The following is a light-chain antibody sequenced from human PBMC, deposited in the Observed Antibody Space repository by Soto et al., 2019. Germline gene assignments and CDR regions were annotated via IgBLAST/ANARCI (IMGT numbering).Light chain of an antibody. Sequence: DIQMTQSPSTLSGSVGDRGTITCRASQTIRSWLAWYQQKPGKAPKLLIYKASTLKSGVPSRFSGSGSGTEFTLTISSLQPDDFATYYCQHYNSYSEAFGQGTKVDIK. CDR3: QHYNSYSEA. J-gene: IGKJ1*01. CDR2: KAS. V-gene: IGKV1-5*03. CDR1: QTIRSW.